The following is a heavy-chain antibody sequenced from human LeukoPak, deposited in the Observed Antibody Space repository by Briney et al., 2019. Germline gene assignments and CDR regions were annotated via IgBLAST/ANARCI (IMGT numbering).Heavy chain of an antibody. V-gene: IGHV4-39*07. D-gene: IGHD6-13*01. CDR1: GGSVNSGSYY. CDR2: IYYSGSA. CDR3: ARKPIVGSAWYYFDY. J-gene: IGHJ4*02. Sequence: SETLSLTCTVSGGSVNSGSYYWCWIRQAPGEGLEWIGNIYYSGSAYYTPSLEGRVTMSVDTSKNQFSLKLSSVTAADTAVYYCARKPIVGSAWYYFDYWGQGTLVTVSS.